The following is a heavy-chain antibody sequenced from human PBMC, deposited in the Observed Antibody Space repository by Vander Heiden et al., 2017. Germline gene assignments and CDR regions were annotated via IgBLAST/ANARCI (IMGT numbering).Heavy chain of an antibody. CDR1: GFTFSSYA. J-gene: IGHJ1*01. CDR3: ATYSSSWSLKH. V-gene: IGHV3-23*01. D-gene: IGHD6-13*01. CDR2: ISGSGGST. Sequence: EVQLLESGGGLVQPGGSLGLSCAASGFTFSSYAMSWVRQAPGKGLEWVSAISGSGGSTYYADSVKGRFTISRDNSKNTLYLQMNSLRAEDTAVYYCATYSSSWSLKHWGQGTLVTVSS.